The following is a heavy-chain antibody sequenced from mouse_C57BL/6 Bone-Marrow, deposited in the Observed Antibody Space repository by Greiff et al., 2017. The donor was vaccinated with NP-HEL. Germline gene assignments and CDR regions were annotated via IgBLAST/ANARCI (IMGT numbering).Heavy chain of an antibody. V-gene: IGHV1-47*01. D-gene: IGHD1-1*01. CDR1: GYTFTTYP. CDR2: FHPYNDDT. CDR3: ARRGFTTVVAHWYFDV. Sequence: QVQLKESGAELVKPGASVKMSCKASGYTFTTYPIEWMKQNHGKSLEWIGNFHPYNDDTKYNEKFKGKATLTVEKSSSTVYLELSRLTSDDSAVYYCARRGFTTVVAHWYFDVWGTGTTVTVSS. J-gene: IGHJ1*03.